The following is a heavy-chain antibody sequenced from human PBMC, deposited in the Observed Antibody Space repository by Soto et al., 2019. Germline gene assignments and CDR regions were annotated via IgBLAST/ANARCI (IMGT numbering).Heavy chain of an antibody. Sequence: QVQLVESGGGVVQPGRSLRLSCAASGFTFSSYAMHWVRQAPGKGLEWVAVISYDGSNKYYADSVKGRFTISRDNSKNTLYLRMNSLRAEDTAVYYCARDLGGRWLVLDYGGQGTLVTVSS. CDR2: ISYDGSNK. J-gene: IGHJ4*02. D-gene: IGHD6-19*01. V-gene: IGHV3-30-3*01. CDR3: ARDLGGRWLVLDY. CDR1: GFTFSSYA.